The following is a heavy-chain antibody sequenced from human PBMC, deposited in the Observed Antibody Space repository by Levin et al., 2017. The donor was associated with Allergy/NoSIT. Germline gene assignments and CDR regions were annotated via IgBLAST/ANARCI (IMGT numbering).Heavy chain of an antibody. D-gene: IGHD1-26*01. V-gene: IGHV3-30-3*01. J-gene: IGHJ4*02. Sequence: GGSLRLSCAASGFAFSNYVMHWVRQAPGKGLEWVALISYDGSNKYYADSVKGRFTISRDNSKNTLYLQMNSLRAEDTAVYYCVRPYPYVGRLNYFDCWGQGTLVTVSS. CDR2: ISYDGSNK. CDR1: GFAFSNYV. CDR3: VRPYPYVGRLNYFDC.